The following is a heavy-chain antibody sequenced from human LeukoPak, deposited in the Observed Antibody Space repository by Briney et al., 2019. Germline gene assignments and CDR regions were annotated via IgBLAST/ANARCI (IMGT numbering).Heavy chain of an antibody. CDR2: FDPEDGET. CDR3: ATRETYYYDSSGYYPFDY. CDR1: GYTLTELS. V-gene: IGHV1-24*01. J-gene: IGHJ4*02. D-gene: IGHD3-22*01. Sequence: ASVKVSCKVSGYTLTELSMHWVRQAPGKGLEWMGGFDPEDGETIYAQKFQGRVTMTGDTSTDTAYMELSSLRSEDTAVYYCATRETYYYDSSGYYPFDYWGQGTLVTVSS.